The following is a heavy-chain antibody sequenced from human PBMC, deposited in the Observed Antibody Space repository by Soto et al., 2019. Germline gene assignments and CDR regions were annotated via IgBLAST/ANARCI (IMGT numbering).Heavy chain of an antibody. CDR1: GFTFSSYG. CDR2: ISYDGSNK. V-gene: IGHV3-30*18. Sequence: GGSLRLSCAASGFTFSSYGMHWVRQAPGKGLEWVAVISYDGSNKYYADSVKGRFTISRDNSKNTLYLQMNSLRAEDTAVYYCAKGHKAYCGGDCYPGSFQHWGQGTLVTVSS. CDR3: AKGHKAYCGGDCYPGSFQH. J-gene: IGHJ1*01. D-gene: IGHD2-21*02.